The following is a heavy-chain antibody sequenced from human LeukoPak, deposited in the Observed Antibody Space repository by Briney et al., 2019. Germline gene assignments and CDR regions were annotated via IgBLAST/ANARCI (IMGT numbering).Heavy chain of an antibody. CDR2: ISHSGIT. Sequence: SETLSLTCAVYGGSFSGYYWSWIRQPPGRGLEWIGEISHSGITNYNPSLKSRVTISVDTSRKQFSLKLSSVTAADTAVYYCARGRGITMVRGVGMDVWGQGITVTVSS. J-gene: IGHJ6*02. D-gene: IGHD3-10*01. CDR3: ARGRGITMVRGVGMDV. CDR1: GGSFSGYY. V-gene: IGHV4-34*01.